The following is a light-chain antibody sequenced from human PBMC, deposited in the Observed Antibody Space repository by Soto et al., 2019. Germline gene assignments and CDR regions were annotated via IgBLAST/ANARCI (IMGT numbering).Light chain of an antibody. CDR1: SSDVGGYNY. V-gene: IGLV2-14*01. CDR3: SSYTSSSTRV. Sequence: QRVLPQPASVSGFARQSLTITCTGTSSDVGGYNYVSWYQQHPGKAPKLMIYDVSNRPSGVSNRFSGSKSGNTASLTISGLQAEDEADYYCSSYTSSSTRVFGTGTKVTVL. CDR2: DVS. J-gene: IGLJ1*01.